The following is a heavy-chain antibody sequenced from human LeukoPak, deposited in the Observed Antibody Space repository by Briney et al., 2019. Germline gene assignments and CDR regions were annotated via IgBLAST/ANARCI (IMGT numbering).Heavy chain of an antibody. CDR3: ARMSNWYSSSWNDY. D-gene: IGHD6-13*01. CDR1: GGSISSGGYY. V-gene: IGHV4-30-2*01. CDR2: IYHSGST. J-gene: IGHJ4*02. Sequence: NSSETLSLTCTVSGGSISSGGYYWSWIRQPPGKGLEWIGYIYHSGSTYYNPSLKSRVTISVDRSKNQFSLKLSSVTAADTVVYYCARMSNWYSSSWNDYWGQGTLVTVSS.